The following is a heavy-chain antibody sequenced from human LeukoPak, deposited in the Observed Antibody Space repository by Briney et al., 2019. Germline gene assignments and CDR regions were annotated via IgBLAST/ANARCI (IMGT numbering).Heavy chain of an antibody. D-gene: IGHD3-10*01. V-gene: IGHV1-58*02. CDR1: GFTFTSSA. Sequence: SVKVSCKASGFTFTSSAMQWVRQARGQRLEWIGWIVVGSGNTNYAQKFQERVTITRDMSTSTAYMELSSLRSEDTAVYYCAKDYYGSGSGIYKKERPYYFDYWGQGTLVTVSS. CDR2: IVVGSGNT. CDR3: AKDYYGSGSGIYKKERPYYFDY. J-gene: IGHJ4*02.